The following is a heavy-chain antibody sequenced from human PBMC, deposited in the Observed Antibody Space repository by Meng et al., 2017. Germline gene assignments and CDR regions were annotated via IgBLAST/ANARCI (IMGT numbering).Heavy chain of an antibody. CDR2: INPNSGGT. D-gene: IGHD2-21*02. V-gene: IGHV1-2*02. J-gene: IGHJ4*02. CDR1: GYTFTGYY. Sequence: ASVKVSCKASGYTFTGYYMHWVRQAPGQGLEWMGWINPNSGGTNYAQKFQGRVTMTRDTSISTAYMELSRLRSDDTAAYYCARDFSPYCGGDCYSVNDYWGQGTLVTVSS. CDR3: ARDFSPYCGGDCYSVNDY.